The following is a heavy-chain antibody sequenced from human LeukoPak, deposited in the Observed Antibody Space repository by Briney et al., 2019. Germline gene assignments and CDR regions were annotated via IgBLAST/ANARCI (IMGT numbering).Heavy chain of an antibody. V-gene: IGHV4-4*02. D-gene: IGHD2-21*02. J-gene: IGHJ5*02. CDR3: AREHIVVVTATNWFDP. CDR1: GGSISSSNW. CDR2: IYHSGST. Sequence: SGTLSLTCAVSGGSISSSNWWSWVRPPPGKGLEGIGEIYHSGSTNYNPSLKSRVTISVDKSKNQFSLKLSSVTAADTAVYYCAREHIVVVTATNWFDPWGQGTLVTVSS.